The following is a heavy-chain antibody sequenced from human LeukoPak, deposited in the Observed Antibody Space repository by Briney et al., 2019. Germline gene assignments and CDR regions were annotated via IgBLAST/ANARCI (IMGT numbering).Heavy chain of an antibody. CDR1: GFTVSSNY. CDR2: IYSGGST. D-gene: IGHD3-22*01. Sequence: GGSLRLSCAASGFTVSSNYMTWVRQAPGKGLEWVSVIYSGGSTYSADSVKGRFTISRDNSKNTLYLRMNSLRAEDTAVYYCARSVITMNTDAFDIWGQGTMVTVSS. V-gene: IGHV3-53*01. J-gene: IGHJ3*02. CDR3: ARSVITMNTDAFDI.